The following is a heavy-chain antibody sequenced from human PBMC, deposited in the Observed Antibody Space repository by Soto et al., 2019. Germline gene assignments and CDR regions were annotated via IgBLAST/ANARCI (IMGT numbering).Heavy chain of an antibody. V-gene: IGHV1-46*01. J-gene: IGHJ1*01. D-gene: IGHD2-21*02. Sequence: GASVKVSCKASGYTFTSYHMHWVRQAPGQGLEWMGIINPSGGSTRSAQKFQGRVTMTRDTSTSTVYMQLSSLRSEDTAVYYCARDGAAGDWYFEHWGQGSLVTVSS. CDR1: GYTFTSYH. CDR3: ARDGAAGDWYFEH. CDR2: INPSGGST.